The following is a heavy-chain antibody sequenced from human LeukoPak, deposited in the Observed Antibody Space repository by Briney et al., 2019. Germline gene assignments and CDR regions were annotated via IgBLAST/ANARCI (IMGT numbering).Heavy chain of an antibody. CDR2: IYPGDSDA. CDR1: GYRFDIYW. V-gene: IGHV5-51*01. J-gene: IGHJ3*01. D-gene: IGHD3-16*01. Sequence: GESLKISCHGSGYRFDIYWIAWVRQMPGKGLEFIGFIYPGDSDARYSPSFQGQVTMAADKSISTAYLHLKASDTAIYYCARRRLAQESIRPGIDAFDVWGQGTVVTVSA. CDR3: ARRRLAQESIRPGIDAFDV.